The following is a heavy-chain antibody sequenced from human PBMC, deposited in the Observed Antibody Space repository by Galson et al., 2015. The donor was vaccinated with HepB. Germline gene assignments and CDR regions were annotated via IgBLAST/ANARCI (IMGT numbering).Heavy chain of an antibody. Sequence: WVRQSPGKGLEWVSSISWISGRIGYADSVKCRFTISRDNAKNSLYLQMNSLRDEDTALYCCVKASGNYDVRRGYYSPGRDYLYYSMDVWGQGTTVTVSS. D-gene: IGHD3-3*01. V-gene: IGHV3-9*01. CDR2: ISWISGRI. CDR3: VKASGNYDVRRGYYSPGRDYLYYSMDV. J-gene: IGHJ6*02.